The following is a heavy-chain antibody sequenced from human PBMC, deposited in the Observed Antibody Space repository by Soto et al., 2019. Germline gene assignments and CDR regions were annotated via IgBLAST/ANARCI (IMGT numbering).Heavy chain of an antibody. V-gene: IGHV3-23*01. CDR2: ISGSGGST. J-gene: IGHJ4*02. CDR3: AKDSSGYPGGYFDY. CDR1: GFTFSSYA. Sequence: PGGSLRLSCAASGFTFSSYAMSWVRQAPGKGLEWVSAISGSGGSTYYADSVKGRFTISRDNSKNKLYLQMNSLRAEDTAVYYCAKDSSGYPGGYFDYWGQGTLVTVSS. D-gene: IGHD3-22*01.